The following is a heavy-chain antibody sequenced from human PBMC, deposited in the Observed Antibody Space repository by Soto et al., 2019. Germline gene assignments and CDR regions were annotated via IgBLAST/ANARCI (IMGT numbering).Heavy chain of an antibody. Sequence: QVQLVQSGAEVKKPGASVTVSCKASGYTFTNYGISWVRQAPGQGLEWMGWISGYNGNTHYPQTVQGRVTMTTDTSTSTAYMQLRSLRSDDTAVYYCARDRSYTSSWRNDYWGQGTLVTVSS. J-gene: IGHJ4*02. V-gene: IGHV1-18*01. CDR3: ARDRSYTSSWRNDY. CDR2: ISGYNGNT. D-gene: IGHD6-13*01. CDR1: GYTFTNYG.